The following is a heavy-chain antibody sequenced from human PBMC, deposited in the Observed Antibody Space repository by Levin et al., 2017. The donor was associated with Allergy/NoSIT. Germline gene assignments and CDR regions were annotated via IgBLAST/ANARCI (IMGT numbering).Heavy chain of an antibody. CDR3: AKGHGHVVVPAAIGGY. J-gene: IGHJ4*02. CDR1: GFTFDDYA. D-gene: IGHD2-2*01. V-gene: IGHV3-9*01. CDR2: ISWNSGSI. Sequence: GGSLRLSCAASGFTFDDYAMHWVRQAPGKGLEWVSGISWNSGSIGYADSVKGRFTISRDNAKNSLYLQMNSLRAEDTALYYCAKGHGHVVVPAAIGGYWGQGTLVTVSS.